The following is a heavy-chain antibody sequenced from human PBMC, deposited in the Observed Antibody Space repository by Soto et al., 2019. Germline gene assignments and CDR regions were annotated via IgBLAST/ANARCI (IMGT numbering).Heavy chain of an antibody. Sequence: GGSLRLSCAASGSTFSSYAMSWVLQAPGKGLEWVSAISGSGGSTYYADSVKGRFTISRDNSKNTLYLQMNSLGAEDTAVYYCAKDCSGGSCYQLRASPLDYWGQGTLVTVSS. V-gene: IGHV3-23*01. CDR3: AKDCSGGSCYQLRASPLDY. CDR2: ISGSGGST. CDR1: GSTFSSYA. D-gene: IGHD2-15*01. J-gene: IGHJ4*02.